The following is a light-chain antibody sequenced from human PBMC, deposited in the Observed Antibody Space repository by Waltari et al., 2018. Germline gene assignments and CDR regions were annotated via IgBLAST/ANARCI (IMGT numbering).Light chain of an antibody. J-gene: IGKJ2*01. CDR1: QSLLHSIGYNY. CDR2: LRS. Sequence: DIVMTQSPLSLPVTPGEPASISCRSSQSLLHSIGYNYLDWYLQKPGQSPHLLIYLRSNRASGVPVRFSGSGSGTDFTLKISRVEAEDVGVYYCMQTLQTPYTFGQGTKLEIK. V-gene: IGKV2-28*01. CDR3: MQTLQTPYT.